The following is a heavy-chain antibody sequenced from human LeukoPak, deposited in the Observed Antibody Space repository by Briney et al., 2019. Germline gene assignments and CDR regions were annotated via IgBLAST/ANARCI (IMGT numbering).Heavy chain of an antibody. CDR2: ISGSGGST. V-gene: IGHV3-23*01. J-gene: IGHJ3*02. Sequence: GGSLRLSCAASGFTFSSYAMSWVRQAPGKGLEWVSAISGSGGSTYYADSVKGRFTISRDNSKNTLYLQMNSLRAEDTAVYYCAKDRAVWFGKLDAFDIWGQGTMVTVSS. CDR1: GFTFSSYA. D-gene: IGHD3-10*01. CDR3: AKDRAVWFGKLDAFDI.